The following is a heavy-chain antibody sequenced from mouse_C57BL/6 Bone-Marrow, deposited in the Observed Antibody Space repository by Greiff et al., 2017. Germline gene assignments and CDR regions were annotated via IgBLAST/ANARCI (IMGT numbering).Heavy chain of an antibody. CDR2: ITHSGET. V-gene: IGHV12-3*01. J-gene: IGHJ4*01. CDR3: AGDRSDYGGPYAMDY. CDR1: GFPITSGYY. Sequence: KLQESGPGLVKPSQSLFLTCSITGFPITSGYYWIWIRQSPGKPLEWMGYITHSGETFYNPSLQSPISITRETSKNQFFLQLNSVTTEDTAMYYCAGDRSDYGGPYAMDYWGQGTSVTVSS. D-gene: IGHD1-2*01.